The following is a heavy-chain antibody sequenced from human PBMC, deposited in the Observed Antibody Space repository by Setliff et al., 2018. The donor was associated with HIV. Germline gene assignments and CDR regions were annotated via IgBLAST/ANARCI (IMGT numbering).Heavy chain of an antibody. CDR3: ARRSDWFDP. J-gene: IGHJ5*02. V-gene: IGHV4-4*09. CDR1: GGSISISD. CDR2: IYTSGNT. Sequence: KPSETLSLTCTVSGGSISISDWSWIRQPPGKGLEWIGCIYTSGNTNYDPSLKSRVTISVDTSKNQFSLKLASVTAAATAVYFCARRSDWFDPWGQGTLVTVSS.